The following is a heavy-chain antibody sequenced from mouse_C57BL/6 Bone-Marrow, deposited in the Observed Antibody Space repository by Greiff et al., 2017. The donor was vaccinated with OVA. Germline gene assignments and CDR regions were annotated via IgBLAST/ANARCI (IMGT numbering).Heavy chain of an antibody. V-gene: IGHV1-81*01. CDR3: AGDSSGLDWFAY. Sequence: VKLQESGAELARPGASVKLSCKASGYTFTSYGISWVKQRTGQGLEWIGEIYPRSGNTYYNEQFKGKATLTADKSSSTAYMELRSLTSEDSAVDFCAGDSSGLDWFAYWGQGTLVTVSA. CDR2: IYPRSGNT. D-gene: IGHD3-2*02. CDR1: GYTFTSYG. J-gene: IGHJ3*01.